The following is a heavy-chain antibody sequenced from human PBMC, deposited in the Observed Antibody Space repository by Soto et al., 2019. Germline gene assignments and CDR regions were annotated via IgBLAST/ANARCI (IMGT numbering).Heavy chain of an antibody. CDR2: IYYTGST. D-gene: IGHD7-27*01. Sequence: LSLTCSVSGGSIYNGDYYWSWIRQAPGEGLEWIGYIYYTGSTDYNPSLKSRVTISLDTSKNQFSLKLMSVTAADTAVYYCARDDQYNWGYGFDHWGQGTLVTV. CDR3: ARDDQYNWGYGFDH. CDR1: GGSIYNGDYY. V-gene: IGHV4-30-4*01. J-gene: IGHJ4*02.